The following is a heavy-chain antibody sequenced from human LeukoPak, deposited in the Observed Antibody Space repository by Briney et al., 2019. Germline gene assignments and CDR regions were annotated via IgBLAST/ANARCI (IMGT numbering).Heavy chain of an antibody. CDR3: ARGRRITMIRGRNWFDP. D-gene: IGHD3-10*01. CDR2: IKQDGSEK. J-gene: IGHJ5*02. Sequence: GGSLRLSCAASGFTFSSYWMSWVRQAPGKGLEWVANIKQDGSEKYYVDSVKGRFTISRDNAKNSLYLQMNSLRAEDTAIYYCARGRRITMIRGRNWFDPWGQGTLVTVSS. CDR1: GFTFSSYW. V-gene: IGHV3-7*01.